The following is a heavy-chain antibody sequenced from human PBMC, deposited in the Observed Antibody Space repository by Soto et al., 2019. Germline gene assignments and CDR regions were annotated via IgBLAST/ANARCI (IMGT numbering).Heavy chain of an antibody. CDR3: AREGSGYNL. Sequence: SVKVSCKASGGSFSNFGISWVLQAPGQGLEWMGGIVPVSGRPNYGQRFRGRLTITADESTSTGYMELISLRSEDTAVYYCAREGSGYNLCGQGTQVTVPS. J-gene: IGHJ4*02. V-gene: IGHV1-69*13. CDR2: IVPVSGRP. D-gene: IGHD5-12*01. CDR1: GGSFSNFG.